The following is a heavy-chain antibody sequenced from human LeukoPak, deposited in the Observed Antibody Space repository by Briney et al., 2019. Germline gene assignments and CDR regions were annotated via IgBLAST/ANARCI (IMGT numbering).Heavy chain of an antibody. CDR3: ARHDYGPYYFDY. J-gene: IGHJ4*02. V-gene: IGHV3-30-3*01. Sequence: GGSLRLSCAASGFTFSSYAMHWVRQAPGKGLEWVAIISYDGSNKYYADSVKGRFTISRDNSKNTLYLQMNSLRAEDTAVYYCARHDYGPYYFDYWGQGTLVTVSS. CDR2: ISYDGSNK. D-gene: IGHD4-17*01. CDR1: GFTFSSYA.